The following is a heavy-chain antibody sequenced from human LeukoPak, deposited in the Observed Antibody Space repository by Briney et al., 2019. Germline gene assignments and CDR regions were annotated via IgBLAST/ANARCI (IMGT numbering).Heavy chain of an antibody. CDR2: ISSSSSYI. D-gene: IGHD6-13*01. V-gene: IGHV3-21*01. J-gene: IGHJ6*02. Sequence: PGGSLRLSCAASGFTFSSDNMNWVRQAPGKGLEWVSSISSSSSYIYYADSVKGRFTISRDNAKSSLYLQMNSLRAEDTAVYYCARDKIAAAGTDYYYGMDVWGQGTTVTVSS. CDR1: GFTFSSDN. CDR3: ARDKIAAAGTDYYYGMDV.